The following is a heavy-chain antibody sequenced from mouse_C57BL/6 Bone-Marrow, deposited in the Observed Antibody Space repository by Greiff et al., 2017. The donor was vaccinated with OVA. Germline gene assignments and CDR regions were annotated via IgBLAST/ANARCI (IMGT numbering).Heavy chain of an antibody. Sequence: EVQLVESEGGLVQPGSSMKLSCTASGFTFSDYYMAWVRQVPEKGLEWVANINYDGSSTYYLDSLKSRFIISRDKAKNILYLQMSRLKSEDTATDYCARDKGGGYFDVWGTGTTVTVSS. CDR2: INYDGSST. J-gene: IGHJ1*03. CDR3: ARDKGGGYFDV. CDR1: GFTFSDYY. V-gene: IGHV5-16*01.